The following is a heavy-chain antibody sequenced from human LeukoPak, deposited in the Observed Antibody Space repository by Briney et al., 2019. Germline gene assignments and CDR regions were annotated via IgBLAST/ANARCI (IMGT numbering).Heavy chain of an antibody. CDR3: AKPALSYGSGSYFDY. Sequence: GGSLRLSCAASGFTFSSYAMSWVRQAPGKGLEWVSAISGSGGSTYYADPVKGRFTISRDNSKNTLYLQMNSLRAEDTAVYYCAKPALSYGSGSYFDYWGQGTLVTVSS. V-gene: IGHV3-23*01. CDR1: GFTFSSYA. CDR2: ISGSGGST. D-gene: IGHD3-10*01. J-gene: IGHJ4*02.